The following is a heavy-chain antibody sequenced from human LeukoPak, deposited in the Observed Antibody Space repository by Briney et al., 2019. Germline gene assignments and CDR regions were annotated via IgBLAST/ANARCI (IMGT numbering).Heavy chain of an antibody. V-gene: IGHV5-51*01. J-gene: IGHJ6*02. CDR2: IYPGDSDT. CDR3: ARLGYSYGLVYYGMDV. CDR1: GYSFTSYW. D-gene: IGHD5-18*01. Sequence: GESLKISCKGSGYSFTSYWIGWVRQMPGKGLEWMGIIYPGDSDTRYSPSFQGQVTISADKSISTAYLQWGSLKASDTAMYYCARLGYSYGLVYYGMDVWGQGTTVTVSS.